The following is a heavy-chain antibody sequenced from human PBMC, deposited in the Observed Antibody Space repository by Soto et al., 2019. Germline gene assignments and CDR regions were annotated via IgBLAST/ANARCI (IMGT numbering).Heavy chain of an antibody. CDR1: GYAINSGYY. D-gene: IGHD2-15*01. J-gene: IGHJ4*02. CDR3: ARTVVVVVSKVPDYFDY. Sequence: TLSLTCGFSGYAINSGYYWGWIRQSPGKGLEWIGNMYSGGLSYYKPSLKGRVTISVDTWKNRFSLNLRSVTAADTAVYYCARTVVVVVSKVPDYFDYWGQGMLVTVSS. V-gene: IGHV4-38-2*01. CDR2: MYSGGLS.